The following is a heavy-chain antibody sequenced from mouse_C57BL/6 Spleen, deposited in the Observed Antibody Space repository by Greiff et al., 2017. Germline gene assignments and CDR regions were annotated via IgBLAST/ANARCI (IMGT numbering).Heavy chain of an antibody. V-gene: IGHV1-54*01. J-gene: IGHJ4*01. D-gene: IGHD1-1*01. CDR2: INPGSGGT. CDR3: ARSSYGYYAMDY. Sequence: QVQLQQSGAELVRPGTSVKVSCKASGYAFTNYLIEWVKQRPGQGLEWIGVINPGSGGTNYNEKFKGKATLTADKSSSTAYMQLSSLTSEASAVYFCARSSYGYYAMDYWGQGTSVTVSS. CDR1: GYAFTNYL.